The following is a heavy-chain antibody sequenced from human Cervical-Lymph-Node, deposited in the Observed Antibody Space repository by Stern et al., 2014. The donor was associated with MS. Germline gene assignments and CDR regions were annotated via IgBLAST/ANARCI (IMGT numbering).Heavy chain of an antibody. CDR2: INPSGGST. D-gene: IGHD3-3*01. CDR3: ARNSYYDFWSGYDFDY. J-gene: IGHJ4*02. CDR1: GYTFTSYY. Sequence: VQLVESGAEVKKPGASVKVSCKASGYTFTSYYMHWVRQAPGQGLEWMGIINPSGGSTSYAQKFQGRVTMTRDTSTSTVYMELSSLRSEDTAVYYCARNSYYDFWSGYDFDYWGQGTLVTVSS. V-gene: IGHV1-46*03.